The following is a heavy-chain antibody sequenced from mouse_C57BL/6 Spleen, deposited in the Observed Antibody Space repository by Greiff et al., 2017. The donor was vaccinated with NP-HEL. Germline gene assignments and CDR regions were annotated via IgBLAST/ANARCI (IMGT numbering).Heavy chain of an antibody. Sequence: VQLQQSGPELVKPGASVKISCKASGYAFSSSWMNWVKQRPGKGLEWIGRIYPGDGDTNYNGKFKGKATLTADKSSSTAYMQLSSLTSEDSAVYFCARRAHPRGAMDYWGQGTSVTVSS. CDR3: ARRAHPRGAMDY. D-gene: IGHD3-3*01. J-gene: IGHJ4*01. CDR1: GYAFSSSW. CDR2: IYPGDGDT. V-gene: IGHV1-82*01.